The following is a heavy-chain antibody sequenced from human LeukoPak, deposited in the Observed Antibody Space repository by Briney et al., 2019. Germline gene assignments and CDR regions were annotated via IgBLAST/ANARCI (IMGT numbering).Heavy chain of an antibody. V-gene: IGHV3-23*01. CDR2: ISGSGTST. D-gene: IGHD6-13*01. J-gene: IGHJ2*01. CDR1: GFTFGDYA. Sequence: PGGSLRLSCTASGFTFGDYAMSWFRQAPGKGLEWVSVISGSGTSTYYADSVKGRFTISRDNSKNTLYLQMNSLRAEDTAVYYCAKAFFQQLRYFDLWGRGTLVTVSS. CDR3: AKAFFQQLRYFDL.